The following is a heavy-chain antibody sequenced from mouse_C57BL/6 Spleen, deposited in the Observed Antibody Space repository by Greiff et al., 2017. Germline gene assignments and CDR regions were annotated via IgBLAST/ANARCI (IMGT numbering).Heavy chain of an antibody. Sequence: EVQGVESGGGLVKPGGSLKLSCAASGFTFSDYGMHWVRQAPEKGLEWVAYISSGSSSIYYADKVKGRFTISRDNAKNTLFLQMTSLRSEDTAMYYCARKDYGSSYDYAMDYWGQGASVTVSS. V-gene: IGHV5-17*01. CDR3: ARKDYGSSYDYAMDY. CDR2: ISSGSSSI. CDR1: GFTFSDYG. D-gene: IGHD1-1*01. J-gene: IGHJ4*01.